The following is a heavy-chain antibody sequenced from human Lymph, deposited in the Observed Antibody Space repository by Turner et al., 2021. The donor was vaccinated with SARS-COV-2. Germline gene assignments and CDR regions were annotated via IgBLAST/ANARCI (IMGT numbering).Heavy chain of an antibody. CDR1: GFTFSSYS. V-gene: IGHV3-48*02. D-gene: IGHD2-15*01. CDR3: ARDRGGYGAYYYGMDV. CDR2: ISISSSTI. J-gene: IGHJ6*02. Sequence: EVQLVESGGGLVQPGGSLRLSCAASGFTFSSYSMNWVPQAPGKGLEWVSYISISSSTIYYADSVKGRFTISRDNAKNSLYLQMNSLRDEDTAVYYCARDRGGYGAYYYGMDVWGQGTTVTVSS.